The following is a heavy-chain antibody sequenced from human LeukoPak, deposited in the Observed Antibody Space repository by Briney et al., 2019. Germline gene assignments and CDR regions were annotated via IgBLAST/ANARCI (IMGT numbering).Heavy chain of an antibody. CDR2: IKQDGSET. CDR3: ARDRLGGGFDY. V-gene: IGHV3-7*04. D-gene: IGHD3-16*01. Sequence: PGRSLRLSCAASGFTFSTYSMNWVRQAPGKGLEWVANIKQDGSETYYVDSVKGRFTISRDNAKNSLYLQMNSLRAEETAVYFCARDRLGGGFDYWGQGSLVTVSS. J-gene: IGHJ4*02. CDR1: GFTFSTYS.